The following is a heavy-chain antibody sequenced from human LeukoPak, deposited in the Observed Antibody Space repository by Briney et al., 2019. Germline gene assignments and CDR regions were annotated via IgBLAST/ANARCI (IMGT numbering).Heavy chain of an antibody. CDR2: ISGSGIDT. CDR1: GFTFSSYA. D-gene: IGHD3-16*02. J-gene: IGHJ4*02. Sequence: GGSLRLSCAASGFTFSSYAMSWIRQAPGKGLEWVSAISGSGIDTYYAHTVKGRFTTSRDNSKNTLYLQMNSLRAEDTAVYYCAKDGQLWLRYYYFDYWGQGTVVTVSS. CDR3: AKDGQLWLRYYYFDY. V-gene: IGHV3-23*01.